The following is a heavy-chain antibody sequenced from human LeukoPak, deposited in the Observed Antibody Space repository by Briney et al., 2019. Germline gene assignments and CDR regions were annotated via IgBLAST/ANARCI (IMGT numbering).Heavy chain of an antibody. Sequence: GGSLRLSCAASGFTFSSYSMNWVRQAPGKGLEWVSSISSSSSYIYYADSVKGRFTISRDNSKNSLYLQINSLRAEDTAVYYCARVTPVYCSGGSCYGDYWGQGTLVTVSS. CDR3: ARVTPVYCSGGSCYGDY. CDR1: GFTFSSYS. D-gene: IGHD2-15*01. V-gene: IGHV3-21*01. J-gene: IGHJ4*02. CDR2: ISSSSSYI.